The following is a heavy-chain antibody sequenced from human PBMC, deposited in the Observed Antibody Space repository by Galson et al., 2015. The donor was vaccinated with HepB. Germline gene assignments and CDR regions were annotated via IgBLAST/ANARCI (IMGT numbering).Heavy chain of an antibody. J-gene: IGHJ3*02. V-gene: IGHV3-30*18. CDR1: GFTISRHA. D-gene: IGHD2-21*02. CDR2: ISYDGSKK. Sequence: SLRLSCAASGFTISRHAMHWVRQAPGKGPEWVAVISYDGSKKYYGDSVKGRFTISRDNFKNTLYLEMTSLRPEDTAVYWCAKVVRDISEVVPVTSTDDAFDIWGLGTMVTVSS. CDR3: AKVVRDISEVVPVTSTDDAFDI.